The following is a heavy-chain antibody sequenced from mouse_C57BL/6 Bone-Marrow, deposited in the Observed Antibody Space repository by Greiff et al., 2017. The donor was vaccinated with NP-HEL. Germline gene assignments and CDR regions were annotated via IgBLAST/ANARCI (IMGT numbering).Heavy chain of an antibody. Sequence: QVQLQQSGAELVRPGTSVKVSCKASGYAFTNYLIEWVKQRPGQGLEWIGVINPGSGGTNYNEKFKGKATLTADKSSSTAYMQLSSLTSEDSAVYFCARSTSIYYYGSWYFDVWGTGTTVTVSS. CDR1: GYAFTNYL. D-gene: IGHD1-1*01. CDR2: INPGSGGT. J-gene: IGHJ1*03. V-gene: IGHV1-54*01. CDR3: ARSTSIYYYGSWYFDV.